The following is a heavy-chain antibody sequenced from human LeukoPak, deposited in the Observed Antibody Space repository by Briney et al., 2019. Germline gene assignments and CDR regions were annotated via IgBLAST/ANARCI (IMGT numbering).Heavy chain of an antibody. V-gene: IGHV1-46*01. Sequence: GASVKVSCKASGYTFTSYYMHWVRQAPGQGLEWMGIINPSGGSTSYAQKFQGRVTMTTDTSTSTAYMELRSLRSDDTAVYYCAREIYGSGSYYNVGYYYYYMDVWGKGTTVTISS. CDR3: AREIYGSGSYYNVGYYYYYMDV. CDR1: GYTFTSYY. D-gene: IGHD3-10*01. J-gene: IGHJ6*03. CDR2: INPSGGST.